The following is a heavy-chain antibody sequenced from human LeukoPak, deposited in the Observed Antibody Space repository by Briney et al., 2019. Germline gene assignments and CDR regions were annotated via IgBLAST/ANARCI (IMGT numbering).Heavy chain of an antibody. J-gene: IGHJ4*02. CDR3: ARLTWELGDY. Sequence: GGSLRLSCAASGFTFSSYSMNWVRQAPGKGLEWVSSISSSSSYIYYADSVKDRFTISRDNAKNSLYLQMNSLRAEDTAVYYCARLTWELGDYWGQGTLVTVSS. V-gene: IGHV3-21*01. D-gene: IGHD1-26*01. CDR2: ISSSSSYI. CDR1: GFTFSSYS.